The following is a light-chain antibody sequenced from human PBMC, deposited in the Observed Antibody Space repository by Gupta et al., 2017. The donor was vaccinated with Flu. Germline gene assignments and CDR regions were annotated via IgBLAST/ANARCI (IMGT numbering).Light chain of an antibody. CDR3: CSNGGRNTGV. V-gene: IGLV2-23*02. CDR2: EVT. Sequence: ITSSCTGTYSNVGSDHLVSWYQQRPGKAHKLLIYEVTKRPAGIASRFAGSKSGNTASLTISGLQEEDEADYYCCSNGGRNTGVFGGGTKLTVL. CDR1: YSNVGSDHL. J-gene: IGLJ3*02.